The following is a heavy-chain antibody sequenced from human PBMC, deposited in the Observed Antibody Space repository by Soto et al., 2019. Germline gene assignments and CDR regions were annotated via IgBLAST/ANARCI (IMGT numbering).Heavy chain of an antibody. D-gene: IGHD6-13*01. Sequence: SVKVSCKASGGTFSSYRINWVRQAPGQGLEWVGGIVPIYRTADYAQKFQGRVTITADESARTSYMGLRSLKSQDTAVYYCVRDSGAKLSSSWGQGTLVTVSS. CDR2: IVPIYRTA. J-gene: IGHJ4*02. CDR1: GGTFSSYR. V-gene: IGHV1-69*13. CDR3: VRDSGAKLSSS.